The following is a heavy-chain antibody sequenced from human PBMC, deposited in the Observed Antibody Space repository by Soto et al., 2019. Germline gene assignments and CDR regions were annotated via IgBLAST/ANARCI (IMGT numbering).Heavy chain of an antibody. V-gene: IGHV4-31*03. CDR3: ARGHDDYCDYGWFDP. J-gene: IGHJ5*02. CDR1: GGSISSGGYY. D-gene: IGHD4-17*01. Sequence: QVQLQESGPGLVKPSQTLSLTCTVSGGSISSGGYYWSWIRQHPGKGLEWIGYIYYSGSTYYNPSLKSRVTISVDTSKNQFSLKLSSVTAADTAVYYCARGHDDYCDYGWFDPWGQGTLVTVSS. CDR2: IYYSGST.